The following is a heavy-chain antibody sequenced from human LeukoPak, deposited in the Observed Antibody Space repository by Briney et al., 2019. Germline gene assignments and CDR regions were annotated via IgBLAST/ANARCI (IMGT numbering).Heavy chain of an antibody. Sequence: SETLSLTCTVSGGSISSSSYYWGWIRQPPGKGLEWIGRIYYSGSTYYNPSLKSRVTTAVDMSKNQFFLNLSSVTAADTAVYYCARLVPPGGGDCTGSNCHKVYYFDYWGRGTLVTVSS. CDR3: ARLVPPGGGDCTGSNCHKVYYFDY. V-gene: IGHV4-39*01. CDR2: IYYSGST. CDR1: GGSISSSSYY. J-gene: IGHJ4*02. D-gene: IGHD2-15*01.